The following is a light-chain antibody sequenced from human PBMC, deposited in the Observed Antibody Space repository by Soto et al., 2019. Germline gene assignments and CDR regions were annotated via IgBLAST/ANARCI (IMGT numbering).Light chain of an antibody. Sequence: QSVLTQTPSVSGAPGQRITISCTGSSSNIGAGYDVHWYQQLPGTAPKLLIFGDSSRPSGVPDRFSDSKSGTSASLAITGLRSEDEADYYCQTYDSSLSMSIFGTGTKLTVL. J-gene: IGLJ1*01. CDR1: SSNIGAGYD. CDR3: QTYDSSLSMSI. CDR2: GDS. V-gene: IGLV1-40*01.